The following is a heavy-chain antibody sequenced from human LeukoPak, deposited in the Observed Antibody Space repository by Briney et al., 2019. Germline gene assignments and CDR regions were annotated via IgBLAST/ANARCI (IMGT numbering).Heavy chain of an antibody. D-gene: IGHD2-2*01. CDR2: INTDISDI. CDR1: GFTFSRYA. J-gene: IGHJ4*02. CDR3: ARDTFQPGLIDS. V-gene: IGHV3-21*05. Sequence: PGGCLRLSCAASGFTFSRYAMNWVRQAPGKGLEWVSYINTDISDIHYAGSMKGGFTISRDNARNTLYLQLSSLRAEDSGVYYCARDTFQPGLIDSWGQGTLVTVSS.